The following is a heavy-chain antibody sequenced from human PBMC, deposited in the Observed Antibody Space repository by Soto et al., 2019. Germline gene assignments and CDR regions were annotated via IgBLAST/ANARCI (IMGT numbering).Heavy chain of an antibody. V-gene: IGHV1-69*08. Sequence: QVQLVQSGAEVKKPGSSVKVSCTASGGTFSPYTINWVRQAPGQGLEWMGRIIPFHGVTNYAQKFQARVTITADKSTSTAYMELSGLRFEATAMYYCTRDWEITVSTRSFVGFWGRGTLVTVST. CDR1: GGTFSPYT. CDR3: TRDWEITVSTRSFVGF. CDR2: IIPFHGVT. J-gene: IGHJ4*02. D-gene: IGHD2-2*01.